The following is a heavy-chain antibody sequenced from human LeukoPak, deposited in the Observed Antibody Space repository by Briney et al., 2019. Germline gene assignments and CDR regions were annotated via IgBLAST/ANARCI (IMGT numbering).Heavy chain of an antibody. Sequence: PGGSLRLSCAASGFSFSGYWMHWVRQSPEKGLELVSRIDNDGHGIIYADSVKGRFTTSRDNAKNTLYLQMNSLRVEDTAVYYCATGGAWEASFGVVTHIDVWGKGTTVTVSS. J-gene: IGHJ6*03. D-gene: IGHD3-3*01. CDR2: IDNDGHGI. V-gene: IGHV3-74*01. CDR1: GFSFSGYW. CDR3: ATGGAWEASFGVVTHIDV.